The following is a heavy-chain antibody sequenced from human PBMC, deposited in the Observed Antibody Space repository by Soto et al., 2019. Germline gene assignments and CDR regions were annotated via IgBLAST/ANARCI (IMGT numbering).Heavy chain of an antibody. CDR1: AFTFSDYY. J-gene: IGHJ6*03. CDR3: ARAPETTEPWEYFYYYMDV. V-gene: IGHV3-11*01. Sequence: QVQLVESGGGFVKPGGSLRLSCAASAFTFSDYYMSWIRQAPGKGLEWGSYISSCGGTAYYADSVKGRFTISRDNAKNSLFLQMNSLRGEDTAVYYCARAPETTEPWEYFYYYMDVWGKGTTVTVSS. CDR2: ISSCGGTA. D-gene: IGHD4-17*01.